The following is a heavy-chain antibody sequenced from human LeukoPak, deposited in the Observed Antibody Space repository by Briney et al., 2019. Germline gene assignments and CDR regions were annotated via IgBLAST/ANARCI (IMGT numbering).Heavy chain of an antibody. CDR2: IYYSGST. CDR1: GGSISSYY. CDR3: ARVGGSGWYYDY. J-gene: IGHJ4*02. Sequence: SETLSLTCTVSGGSISSYYWSWIRQPPGKGLEWIGYIYYSGSTNYNPSLKSRVTISVDTSKNQFSLKLSSVTAADTAVYYCARVGGSGWYYDYWGQGTLVTVSS. D-gene: IGHD6-19*01. V-gene: IGHV4-59*01.